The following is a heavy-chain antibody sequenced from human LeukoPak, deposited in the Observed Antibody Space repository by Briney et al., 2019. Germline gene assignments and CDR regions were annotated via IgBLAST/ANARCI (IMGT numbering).Heavy chain of an antibody. D-gene: IGHD4-17*01. CDR2: IRYDGSNK. V-gene: IGHV3-30*02. J-gene: IGHJ4*02. Sequence: GGSLRLSCAASGFTFSSYGMHWVRQAPGKGLEWVAFIRYDGSNKYYADSVKGRFTISRDNSKNTLYLQMNSLRAEDTAVYYCAKDLIVAVTTDDAGFDYWGQGTLVAVSS. CDR3: AKDLIVAVTTDDAGFDY. CDR1: GFTFSSYG.